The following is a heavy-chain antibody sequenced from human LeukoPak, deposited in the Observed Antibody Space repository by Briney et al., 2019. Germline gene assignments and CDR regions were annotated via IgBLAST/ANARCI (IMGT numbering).Heavy chain of an antibody. CDR3: ARVGSWSHIDY. D-gene: IGHD6-13*01. V-gene: IGHV3-66*01. Sequence: GGSLRLSCAASGFTFSSYAMSWVRQAPGKGLEWVSVIYNDGSTYYADSVEGRFTISRDISKNTLFLQMNSLRAEDTAVYYCARVGSWSHIDYWGQGTLVTVSS. J-gene: IGHJ4*02. CDR1: GFTFSSYA. CDR2: IYNDGST.